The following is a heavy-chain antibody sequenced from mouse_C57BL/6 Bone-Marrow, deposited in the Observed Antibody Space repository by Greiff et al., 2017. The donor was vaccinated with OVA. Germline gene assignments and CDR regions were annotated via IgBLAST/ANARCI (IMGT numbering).Heavy chain of an antibody. D-gene: IGHD2-4*01. V-gene: IGHV1-64*01. Sequence: QVQLQQPGAELVKPGASVKLSCKASGYTFTSYWMHWVKQRPGQGLEWIGMIHPNSGSTNYNEKFKSKATLTVDKSSSTAYMQLSSLTSEDSAVYYGARSSLYYDYDGPWFAYWGQGTLVTVSA. CDR3: ARSSLYYDYDGPWFAY. CDR2: IHPNSGST. CDR1: GYTFTSYW. J-gene: IGHJ3*01.